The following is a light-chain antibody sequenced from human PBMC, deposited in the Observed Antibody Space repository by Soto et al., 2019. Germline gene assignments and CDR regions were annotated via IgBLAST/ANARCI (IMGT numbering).Light chain of an antibody. CDR3: QQLNNYPLT. CDR1: QRISTY. V-gene: IGKV1-9*01. CDR2: AAS. Sequence: DIQMTQSPSSLSASVGDRVTITCRASQRISTYLHWFQQKPGKAPKLLIYAASNLQSGVPPRFSGSGSDTEFTLTISSLQPEDFATYYCQQLNNYPLTFGGGTKVDIK. J-gene: IGKJ4*01.